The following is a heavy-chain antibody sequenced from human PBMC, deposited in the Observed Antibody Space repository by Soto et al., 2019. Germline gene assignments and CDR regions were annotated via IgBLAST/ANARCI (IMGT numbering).Heavy chain of an antibody. V-gene: IGHV1-69*13. CDR2: IIPIFGTA. CDR1: GGTFSSYA. CDR3: ARDREGAYYFDY. Sequence: SVKVSCKASGGTFSSYAISWVREAPGQGLEWMGGIIPIFGTANYAQKFQGRVTITADESTSTAYVELSSLRSEDTAVYYCARDREGAYYFDYWGQGTLVTVSS. D-gene: IGHD1-26*01. J-gene: IGHJ4*02.